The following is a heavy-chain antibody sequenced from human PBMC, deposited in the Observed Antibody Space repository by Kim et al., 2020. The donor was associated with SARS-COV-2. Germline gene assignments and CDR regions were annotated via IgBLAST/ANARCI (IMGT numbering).Heavy chain of an antibody. CDR3: ATHRSGWIDAFDI. J-gene: IGHJ3*02. Sequence: GGSLRLSCAASGFPFSSFWMHWVRQVPGKGLEWVSRSNSDGSTTNYADSVKGRFTMSRDNAQKTMYLQMNSLRGEDSAVYYCATHRSGWIDAFDIWGQGTEVTVSS. V-gene: IGHV3-74*01. CDR2: SNSDGSTT. D-gene: IGHD6-19*01. CDR1: GFPFSSFW.